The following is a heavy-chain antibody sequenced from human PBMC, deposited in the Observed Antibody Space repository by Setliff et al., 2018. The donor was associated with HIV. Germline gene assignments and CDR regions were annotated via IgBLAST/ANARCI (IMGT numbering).Heavy chain of an antibody. CDR3: TTGITMIVVVPYYFDY. V-gene: IGHV3-15*01. CDR1: GYRFNTYA. D-gene: IGHD3-22*01. Sequence: SCKASGYRFNTYAMHWVRQAPGKGLEWVGRIKSKTDGGTTDYAAPVKGRFTISRDDSKNTLYLQMNSLKTEDTAVYYCTTGITMIVVVPYYFDYWGQGTLVTVSS. J-gene: IGHJ4*02. CDR2: IKSKTDGGTT.